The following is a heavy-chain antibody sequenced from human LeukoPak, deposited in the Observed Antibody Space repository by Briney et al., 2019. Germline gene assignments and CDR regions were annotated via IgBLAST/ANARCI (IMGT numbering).Heavy chain of an antibody. CDR1: GFTFSSYG. J-gene: IGHJ4*02. V-gene: IGHV3-30*03. CDR3: KGTVADPYYFDY. Sequence: PGGSLRLSCAASGFTFSSYGMHWVRQAPGKGLEWVAVISYDGSNKYYADSVKGRFTISRDDSKNTLYLQMNSLRAEDTAVYYCKGTVADPYYFDYWGQGTLVTVSS. CDR2: ISYDGSNK. D-gene: IGHD6-19*01.